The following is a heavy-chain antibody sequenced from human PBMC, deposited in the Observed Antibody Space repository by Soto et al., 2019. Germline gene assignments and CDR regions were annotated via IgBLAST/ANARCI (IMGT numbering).Heavy chain of an antibody. J-gene: IGHJ5*02. D-gene: IGHD1-26*01. CDR1: FSMYS. Sequence: ESGGGLVKPGGSLRLACNFSFSMYSMDWVRQAPGKGLEWVASISSGSDYIKYADSVKGRFTISRDNTKNSVSIQMSSLRVEDTAMYYCTRDQGGSYDSWFDPWGRGTLVTVSS. V-gene: IGHV3-21*06. CDR2: ISSGSDYI. CDR3: TRDQGGSYDSWFDP.